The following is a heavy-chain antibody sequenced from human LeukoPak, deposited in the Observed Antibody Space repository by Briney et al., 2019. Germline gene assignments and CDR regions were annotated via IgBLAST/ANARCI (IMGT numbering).Heavy chain of an antibody. CDR2: INTDGTST. V-gene: IGHV3-74*01. J-gene: IGHJ4*02. CDR1: GFSFSDYW. D-gene: IGHD3-9*01. CDR3: ARRLTIDY. Sequence: GGSLRLSCAASGFSFSDYWVHWVRQAPGKGLVWVSRINTDGTSTTYADSAKGRFTISRDNAKNTLYLQMNSLRVEDTAVYFCARRLTIDYWGQGTLVTVSS.